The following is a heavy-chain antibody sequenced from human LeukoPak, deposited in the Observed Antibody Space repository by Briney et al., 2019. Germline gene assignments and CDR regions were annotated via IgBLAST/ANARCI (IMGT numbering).Heavy chain of an antibody. V-gene: IGHV3-30*02. CDR2: IRYDGNNK. CDR1: GFTFSSYG. CDR3: AKGDLWELLDH. D-gene: IGHD1-26*01. J-gene: IGHJ4*02. Sequence: GGSLRLXCAASGFTFSSYGMHWVRQAPGKGLEWVAFIRYDGNNKYYADSVKGRFTISRDNSKNTLYLQMYSLRAEDAAVYYCAKGDLWELLDHWGQRTLVTVSS.